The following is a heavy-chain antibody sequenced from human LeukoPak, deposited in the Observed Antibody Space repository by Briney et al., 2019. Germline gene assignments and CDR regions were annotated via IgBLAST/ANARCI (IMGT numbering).Heavy chain of an antibody. Sequence: SETLSLTCIVSGGSISSGDYYWSWIRQPPGKGLEWIGYIYYSGSTYYNPSLESRVTISVDTSKNQFSLKLSSVTAADTAVYYCARERLPGGDLPIDAFDIWGQGTMVTVSS. CDR3: ARERLPGGDLPIDAFDI. CDR2: IYYSGST. CDR1: GGSISSGDYY. V-gene: IGHV4-30-4*08. D-gene: IGHD2-21*02. J-gene: IGHJ3*02.